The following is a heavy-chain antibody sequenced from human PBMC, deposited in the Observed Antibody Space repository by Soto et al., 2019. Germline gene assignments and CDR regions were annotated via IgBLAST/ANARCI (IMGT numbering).Heavy chain of an antibody. CDR2: IYYRSKWFH. CDR1: GDSVSSNGAC. Sequence: SQTLSLTCVISGDSVSSNGACWNWIRQSPSRGLQWLGRIYYRSKWFHDYAASVESRMAINPDTSRNQFSLQLNYVTPEDTAVYYCARVHCSAGTCLDGLDFWCQGTQVTVSS. D-gene: IGHD2-15*01. CDR3: ARVHCSAGTCLDGLDF. V-gene: IGHV6-1*01. J-gene: IGHJ6*02.